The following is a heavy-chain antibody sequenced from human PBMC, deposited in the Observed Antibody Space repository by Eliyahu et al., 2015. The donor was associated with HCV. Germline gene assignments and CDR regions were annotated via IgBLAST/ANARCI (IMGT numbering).Heavy chain of an antibody. J-gene: IGHJ4*02. D-gene: IGHD5-18*01. Sequence: EVKKPGSSVKVSCKASGGTFSIYAISWVRQAPRQGLEWMGGIIPIFGTANYAQKFQGRVTITADESTSTAYMELSSLRSEDTAVYYCAREGFRDTAMVTPFDYWGQGTLVTXSS. CDR3: AREGFRDTAMVTPFDY. CDR1: GGTFSIYA. V-gene: IGHV1-69*01. CDR2: IIPIFGTA.